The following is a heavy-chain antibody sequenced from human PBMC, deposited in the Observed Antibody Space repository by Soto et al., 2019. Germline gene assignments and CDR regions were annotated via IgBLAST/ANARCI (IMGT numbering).Heavy chain of an antibody. CDR3: AKEGDYGDLDY. Sequence: VQLVESGGGVVQPGRSLRLSCAASGFTFSRNGMHWVRQAPGKGLEWVAVISYDGSRKYYLDSVKGRFTISRDNSRNTLYLQMNSLRAEDTAMYYCAKEGDYGDLDYWGQGTLVIVSS. J-gene: IGHJ4*02. D-gene: IGHD4-17*01. CDR2: ISYDGSRK. V-gene: IGHV3-30*18. CDR1: GFTFSRNG.